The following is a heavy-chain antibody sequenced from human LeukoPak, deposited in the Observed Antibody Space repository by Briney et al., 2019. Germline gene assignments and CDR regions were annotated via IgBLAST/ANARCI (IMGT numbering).Heavy chain of an antibody. CDR3: AWQYHRSH. D-gene: IGHD4-11*01. J-gene: IGHJ4*02. CDR2: ISYDGSNK. V-gene: IGHV3-30*03. CDR1: GFTFSSYG. Sequence: GRSLRLSCAASGFTFSSYGMHWVRQAPGKGLEWVAVISYDGSNKYYADSVKGRFTISRDNSKNTLYLQMNSLRAEDTAVYYCAWQYHRSHWGQGTLVTVSS.